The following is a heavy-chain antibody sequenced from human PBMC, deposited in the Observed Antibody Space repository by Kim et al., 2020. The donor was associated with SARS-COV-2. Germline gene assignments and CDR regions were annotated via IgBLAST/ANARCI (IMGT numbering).Heavy chain of an antibody. Sequence: ISPDGSDSYYVDSVKGRFTISIDSAKNSLSLLMNSLRIEDTAVYYCTRNYNWGQGTLVSVSS. V-gene: IGHV3-7*01. CDR2: ISPDGSDS. J-gene: IGHJ4*02. CDR3: TRNYN. D-gene: IGHD3-10*01.